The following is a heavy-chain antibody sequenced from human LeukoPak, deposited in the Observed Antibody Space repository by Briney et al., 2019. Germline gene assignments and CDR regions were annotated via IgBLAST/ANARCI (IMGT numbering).Heavy chain of an antibody. J-gene: IGHJ4*02. Sequence: SETLSLTCSVSGVSMSSYYWSWIRQPPGKGVEGIGYVHYTGTTNYNPSLKSRVTISLDTSMQQFSLRLSSVTAADTAVYYCARAVGDSGYGRLNDFWGQGVLVTVSS. D-gene: IGHD5-12*01. CDR1: GVSMSSYY. CDR3: ARAVGDSGYGRLNDF. CDR2: VHYTGTT. V-gene: IGHV4-59*01.